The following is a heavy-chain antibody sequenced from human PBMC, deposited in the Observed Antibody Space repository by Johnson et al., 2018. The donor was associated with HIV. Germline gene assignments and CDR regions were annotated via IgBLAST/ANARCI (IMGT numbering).Heavy chain of an antibody. CDR3: ARDRLYSSGWYGTDAFDT. Sequence: QVQLVESGGGVVQPGRSLRLSCAASGFTFSSYAMHWVRQAPGKGLEWVSVIYSGGSTYYADSVKGRFTISRDNSKNTLYLQMNSLRAEDTAVYYWARDRLYSSGWYGTDAFDTWGQGTMVTVSS. CDR1: GFTFSSYA. J-gene: IGHJ3*02. CDR2: IYSGGST. D-gene: IGHD6-19*01. V-gene: IGHV3-NL1*01.